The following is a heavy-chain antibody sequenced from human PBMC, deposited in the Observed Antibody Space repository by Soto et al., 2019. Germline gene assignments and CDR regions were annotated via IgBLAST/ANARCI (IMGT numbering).Heavy chain of an antibody. CDR3: ARDVYYGSGSYYGWFDP. Sequence: ASVKVSCKASGYTFSRYGMHWVRQAPGQRLEWMGWINAGKGNPKYSQKFQGRVTITRDTSASTAYMELSSLRSEDTAVYYCARDVYYGSGSYYGWFDPWGQG. J-gene: IGHJ5*02. V-gene: IGHV1-3*01. CDR1: GYTFSRYG. D-gene: IGHD3-10*01. CDR2: INAGKGNP.